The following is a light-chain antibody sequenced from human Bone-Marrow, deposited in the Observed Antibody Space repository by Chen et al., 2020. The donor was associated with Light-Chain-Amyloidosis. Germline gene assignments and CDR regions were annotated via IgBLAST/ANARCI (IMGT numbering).Light chain of an antibody. CDR1: QTISTH. Sequence: EVVLTQSPATLSLSPGERATLSCRASQTISTHLVWYQQKPGQVPRILIDDASTRATGIPARFSGSGSGTDFTLSISSLEAEDFAVYYCQHRGGWPPLSFGGGTKIEIK. CDR3: QHRGGWPPLS. J-gene: IGKJ4*01. CDR2: DAS. V-gene: IGKV3-11*01.